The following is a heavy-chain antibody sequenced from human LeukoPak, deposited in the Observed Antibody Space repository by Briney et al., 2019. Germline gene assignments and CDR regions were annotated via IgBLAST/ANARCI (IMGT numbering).Heavy chain of an antibody. CDR3: ARGGDTYIKRYYCYMDV. CDR1: GGSFSGYY. V-gene: IGHV4-34*01. D-gene: IGHD2-21*01. Sequence: SETLSLTCAVYGGSFSGYYWSWIRQPPGKGLEWIGEINHSGSTNYNPSLKSRVTISVDTSKNQFSLKLSSVTAADTAVYYCARGGDTYIKRYYCYMDVWGKGTTVTVSS. CDR2: INHSGST. J-gene: IGHJ6*03.